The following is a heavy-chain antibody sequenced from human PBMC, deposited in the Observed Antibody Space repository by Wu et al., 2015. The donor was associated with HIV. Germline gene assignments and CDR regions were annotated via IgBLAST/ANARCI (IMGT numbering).Heavy chain of an antibody. CDR1: GGTFSSYA. V-gene: IGHV1-69*12. J-gene: IGHJ6*03. D-gene: IGHD6-6*01. CDR3: ARDPTFYSSSSPGSYYYYMDV. CDR2: IIPIFGTA. Sequence: QVQLVQSGAEVKKPGSSVKVSCKASGGTFSSYAISWVRQAPGQGLEWMGGIIPIFGTANYAQKFQGRVTITADESTSTAYMELSSLRSEDTAVYYCARDPTFYSSSSPGSYYYYMDVWGKGTTVTVSS.